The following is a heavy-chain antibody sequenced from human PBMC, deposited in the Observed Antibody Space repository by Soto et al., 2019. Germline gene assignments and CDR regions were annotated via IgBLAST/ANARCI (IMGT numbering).Heavy chain of an antibody. CDR3: ARASYYFYYYMDV. CDR2: IYSDGGT. CDR1: GFTVSSNY. J-gene: IGHJ6*03. Sequence: EVQLVESGGGLVQPGGSLRLSCAASGFTVSSNYISWVRQAPGKGLEWVSVIYSDGGTHYADSLKGRFTISRDNSKNTMYLQMNSLRAGDTAVYYCARASYYFYYYMDVWGKGTTVTVSS. V-gene: IGHV3-66*01.